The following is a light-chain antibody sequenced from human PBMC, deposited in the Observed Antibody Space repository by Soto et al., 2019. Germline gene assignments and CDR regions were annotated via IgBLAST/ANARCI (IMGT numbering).Light chain of an antibody. V-gene: IGLV2-14*03. CDR2: DVT. CDR3: SSYSTRSPPCYV. Sequence: QSVLTQPASVSGSPGQSITISCTGTSSDVGGYNYVSWYQQHPGKAPKLMIYDVTNRPSGVSDRFSGSKSGNTASLTISGLHPEDEADYYCSSYSTRSPPCYVFGTGTKVT. J-gene: IGLJ1*01. CDR1: SSDVGGYNY.